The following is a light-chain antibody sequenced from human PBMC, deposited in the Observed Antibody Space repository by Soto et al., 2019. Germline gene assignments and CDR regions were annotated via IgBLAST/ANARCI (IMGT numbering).Light chain of an antibody. CDR3: QQYDSYMYA. J-gene: IGKJ2*01. CDR1: QSIRSW. V-gene: IGKV1-5*03. Sequence: DIQMTQSPSTLSASVGDRVTITCRASQSIRSWLAWYQQKPGKAPKLLIYKASSLESGVPSRFSGSGSGTEFTLTISSLQPDDFATYYYQQYDSYMYAFGQRNKLEIK. CDR2: KAS.